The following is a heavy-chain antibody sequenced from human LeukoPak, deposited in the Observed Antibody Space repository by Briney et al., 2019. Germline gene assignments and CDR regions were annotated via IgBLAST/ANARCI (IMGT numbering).Heavy chain of an antibody. J-gene: IGHJ3*02. CDR2: IYTSGST. CDR1: GGSISSYY. Sequence: PSETLSLTCTVSGGSISSYYWSWIRQPAGKGLEWIGRIYTSGSTNYNPSLKSRVTMSVDTSKNQFSLELSSVTAADTAVYYCARDSYSGEVDAFDIWGQGTMVTVSS. V-gene: IGHV4-4*07. D-gene: IGHD2-15*01. CDR3: ARDSYSGEVDAFDI.